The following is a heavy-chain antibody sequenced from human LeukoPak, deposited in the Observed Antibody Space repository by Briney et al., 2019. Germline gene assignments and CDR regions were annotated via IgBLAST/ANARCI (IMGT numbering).Heavy chain of an antibody. Sequence: GGSLRLSCVASGFTFSNAWMNWVRQAPGKGLEWVGRIKSRTDGGTTDYAAPVKGRFTISRDDSKNTVYLHMNSLKTEDTAVYYCTTDGVGSTPYYLHYWGQGTLVTVSS. CDR2: IKSRTDGGTT. D-gene: IGHD1-26*01. J-gene: IGHJ4*02. CDR3: TTDGVGSTPYYLHY. CDR1: GFTFSNAW. V-gene: IGHV3-15*01.